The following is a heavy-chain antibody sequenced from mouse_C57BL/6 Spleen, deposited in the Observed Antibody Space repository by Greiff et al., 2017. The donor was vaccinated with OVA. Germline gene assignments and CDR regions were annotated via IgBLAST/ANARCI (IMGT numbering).Heavy chain of an antibody. CDR2: IDPSDSET. D-gene: IGHD2-3*01. J-gene: IGHJ2*01. Sequence: QVQLQQPGAELVRPGSSVKLSCKASGYTFTSYWMHWVKQRPIQGLEWIGNIDPSDSETHYNQKFKDKATLTVDKSSSTAYMQLSSLTSEDSAVYYCARSRGREIYDGYYYYFDYWGQGTTLTVSS. CDR3: ARSRGREIYDGYYYYFDY. CDR1: GYTFTSYW. V-gene: IGHV1-52*01.